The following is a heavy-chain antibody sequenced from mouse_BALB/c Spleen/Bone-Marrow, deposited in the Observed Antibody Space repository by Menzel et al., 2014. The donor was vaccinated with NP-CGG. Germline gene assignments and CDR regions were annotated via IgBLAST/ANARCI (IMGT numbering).Heavy chain of an antibody. CDR1: GYTFTSHY. V-gene: IGHV1S81*02. Sequence: VQLQQSGAELVKPGASVKLSCKASGYTFTSHYMYWVKQRPGQGLVWIGEINPSNGGTNLNEKFKSKATLTVDKSSNTAYVQLSSLTSEDSAVYHCTRSNYGYWFFDVWGAGTTVTVSS. D-gene: IGHD1-1*01. CDR3: TRSNYGYWFFDV. J-gene: IGHJ1*01. CDR2: INPSNGGT.